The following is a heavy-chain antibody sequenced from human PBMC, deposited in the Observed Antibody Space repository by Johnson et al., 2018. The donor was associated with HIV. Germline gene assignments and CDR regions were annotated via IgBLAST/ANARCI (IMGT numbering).Heavy chain of an antibody. D-gene: IGHD3-22*01. CDR3: AQGGGYGEDDVFDI. V-gene: IGHV3-9*01. Sequence: WNNGTIGYADSVMGRFTISRDNSKNSLYLQMNSLRPEDTALYYCAQGGGYGEDDVFDIWGQGTMVTVSS. CDR2: WNNGTI. J-gene: IGHJ3*02.